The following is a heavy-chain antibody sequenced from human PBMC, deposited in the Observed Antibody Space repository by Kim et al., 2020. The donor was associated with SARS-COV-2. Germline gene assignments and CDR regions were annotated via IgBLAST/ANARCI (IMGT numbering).Heavy chain of an antibody. CDR3: ARGQYILTGYAMTAYYYGMDV. Sequence: SETLSLTCAVYGGSFSGYYWSWIRQPPGKGLEWIGEINHSGSTNYNPSLKSRVTISVDTSKNQFSLKLSSVTAADTAVYYCARGQYILTGYAMTAYYYGMDVRGPGDPCTVS. J-gene: IGHJ6*01. V-gene: IGHV4-34*01. D-gene: IGHD3-9*01. CDR2: INHSGST. CDR1: GGSFSGYY.